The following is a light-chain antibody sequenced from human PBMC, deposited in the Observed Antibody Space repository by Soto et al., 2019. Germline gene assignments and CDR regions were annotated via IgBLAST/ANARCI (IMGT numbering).Light chain of an antibody. V-gene: IGKV3-20*01. Sequence: EVVLTQSPDTLSLSPGARATLSCRASQSVSSTFLAWYQQRPGQAPRLLIYGASSRATGIPDGFSGSGSGTDFTLTLTRLEPEDFALYYCQEFGTSATFGQGTKVEIK. CDR3: QEFGTSAT. CDR2: GAS. CDR1: QSVSSTF. J-gene: IGKJ1*01.